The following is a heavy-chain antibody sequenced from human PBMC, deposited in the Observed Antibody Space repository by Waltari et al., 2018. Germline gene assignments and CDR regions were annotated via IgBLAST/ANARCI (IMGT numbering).Heavy chain of an antibody. V-gene: IGHV4-61*02. CDR3: AREDLAVRKTGGFDY. CDR1: GDSISSADYY. CDR2: VSSTGGA. Sequence: QVLLQESGPGLMQASQTLSLTCTVSGDSISSADYYWSWIRRPAGKEMQWIGRVSSTGGANYDPSLKRRATISVDSSKNQFSLGLTSVTAADTATYYCAREDLAVRKTGGFDYWGQGVLVSVSS. D-gene: IGHD6-19*01. J-gene: IGHJ4*02.